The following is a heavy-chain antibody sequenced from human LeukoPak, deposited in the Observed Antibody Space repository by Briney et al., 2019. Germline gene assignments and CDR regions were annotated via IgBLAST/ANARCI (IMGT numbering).Heavy chain of an antibody. CDR3: AREGLRRFDY. V-gene: IGHV3-30*04. CDR1: GFTFSSYA. J-gene: IGHJ4*02. Sequence: PGGSLRLSCAASGFTFSSYAMHWVRQAPGKGPEWVAVISYDGSNKYYADPVKGRFTISRDNSKNTLYLQMNSLRAEDTAVYYCAREGLRRFDYWGQGTLVTVSS. D-gene: IGHD2-15*01. CDR2: ISYDGSNK.